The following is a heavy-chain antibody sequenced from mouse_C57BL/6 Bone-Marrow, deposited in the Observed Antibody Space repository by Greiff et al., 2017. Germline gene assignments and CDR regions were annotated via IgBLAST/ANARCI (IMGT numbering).Heavy chain of an antibody. CDR1: GFTFSSYG. D-gene: IGHD3-2*02. CDR3: TRRGQLRLYYYAMDY. Sequence: DVKLVESGGDLVKPGGSLKLSCAASGFTFSSYGMSWVRQTPDKRLEWVATISSGGSYTYYPDSVKGRFTISRDNARNTLYLQMSSLKSEDTAMYYCTRRGQLRLYYYAMDYWGQGTSVTVSS. J-gene: IGHJ4*01. V-gene: IGHV5-6*02. CDR2: ISSGGSYT.